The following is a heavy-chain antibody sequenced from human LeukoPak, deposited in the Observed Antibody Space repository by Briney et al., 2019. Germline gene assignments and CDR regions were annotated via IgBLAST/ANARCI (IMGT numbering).Heavy chain of an antibody. CDR3: AHQTRTYRSSSSSFDY. CDR2: IYWDDDK. CDR1: GFSLSTSGVG. D-gene: IGHD6-6*01. J-gene: IGHJ4*02. V-gene: IGHV2-5*02. Sequence: KGSGPTLVNPTQTLTLTCTFSGFSLSTSGVGVGWIRQPPGKALEWLALIYWDDDKRYSPSLKSRLTITEDTSKNQVVLTMTNMDPVDTATYYCAHQTRTYRSSSSSFDYWGQGTLVTVSS.